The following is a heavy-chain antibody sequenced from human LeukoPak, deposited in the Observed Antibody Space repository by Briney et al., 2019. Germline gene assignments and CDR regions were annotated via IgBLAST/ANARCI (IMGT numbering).Heavy chain of an antibody. CDR2: INWNGGST. Sequence: GGSLRLSCAASGFTFDDYGMSWVRQAPGKGLEWVSGINWNGGSTGYADSVKGRFTISRDNAKNSLYLQMNSLRAEDTALYYCARDAGLRYSIFEVVTTPSWAGSAFDIWGQGTMVTVSS. J-gene: IGHJ3*02. CDR1: GFTFDDYG. CDR3: ARDAGLRYSIFEVVTTPSWAGSAFDI. V-gene: IGHV3-20*04. D-gene: IGHD3-3*01.